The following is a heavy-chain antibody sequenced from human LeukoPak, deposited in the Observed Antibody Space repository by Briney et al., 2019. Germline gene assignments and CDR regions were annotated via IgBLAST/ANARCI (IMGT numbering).Heavy chain of an antibody. Sequence: GGSLRLSCAASGFTFSTYAMTWVRQAPGKGLEWVSTIRGLGLSAYYADSVEGRFTISRDNFKNQMYLQMNSLRVEDTAVYFCARSILYSSSWYYFDCWGQGTLVTVSS. V-gene: IGHV3-23*01. D-gene: IGHD6-13*01. CDR1: GFTFSTYA. CDR2: IRGLGLSA. CDR3: ARSILYSSSWYYFDC. J-gene: IGHJ4*02.